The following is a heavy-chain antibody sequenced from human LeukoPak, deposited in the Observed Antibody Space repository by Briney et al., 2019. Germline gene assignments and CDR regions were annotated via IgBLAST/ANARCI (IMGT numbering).Heavy chain of an antibody. CDR3: AKDSPDWYDYGDDGYFQH. CDR2: ISGSGGST. J-gene: IGHJ1*01. Sequence: GGSLRLSCAASGFTFSSYAMSWVRQAPGKGLEWVSAISGSGGSTYYADSVKGRFTISRDNSKNTLYLQMNSLRAEDTAVYYCAKDSPDWYDYGDDGYFQHWGQGTLVTVSS. CDR1: GFTFSSYA. D-gene: IGHD4-17*01. V-gene: IGHV3-23*01.